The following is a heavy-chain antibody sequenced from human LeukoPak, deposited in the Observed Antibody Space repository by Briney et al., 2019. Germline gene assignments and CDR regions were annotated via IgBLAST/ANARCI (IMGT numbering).Heavy chain of an antibody. V-gene: IGHV1-2*02. J-gene: IGHJ4*02. Sequence: GASVKVSCKASGYTCTGYYMHWVRQAPGQGLEWMGWINPNSGGTNYAQKFQGRVTMTRDTSISTAYMELSRLRSDDTAVYYCARYVLSKTPADYWGQGTLVTVSS. D-gene: IGHD3-16*01. CDR2: INPNSGGT. CDR3: ARYVLSKTPADY. CDR1: GYTCTGYY.